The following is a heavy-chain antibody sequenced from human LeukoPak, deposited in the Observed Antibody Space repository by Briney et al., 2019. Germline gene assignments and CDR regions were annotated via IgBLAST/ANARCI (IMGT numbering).Heavy chain of an antibody. D-gene: IGHD3-22*01. CDR1: GGSFSGYY. CDR3: ARSSYYYDSSGYFDY. V-gene: IGHV4-34*01. Sequence: SETLSLTCAVYGGSFSGYYWSWIRQPPGKGLEWIGEINHNGSTNYNPSLKSRVTISVDTSKNQFSLKLSSVTAADTAVYYCARSSYYYDSSGYFDYWGQGTLVTVSS. J-gene: IGHJ4*02. CDR2: INHNGST.